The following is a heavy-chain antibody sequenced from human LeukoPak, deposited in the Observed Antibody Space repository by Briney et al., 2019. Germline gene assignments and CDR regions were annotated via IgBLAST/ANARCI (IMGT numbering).Heavy chain of an antibody. CDR1: GFAFSSYG. CDR2: IWYDGSSK. CDR3: GKEGYYYMAV. V-gene: IGHV3-30*02. J-gene: IGHJ6*03. Sequence: VGSLRLSCAASGFAFSSYGGHWSRQVPGKGLEWVAFIWYDGSSKHYAGSVKGRCTIFRDNSNNTLYLQINSLRGEYTAMYYCGKEGYYYMAVWGKGTAVTISS.